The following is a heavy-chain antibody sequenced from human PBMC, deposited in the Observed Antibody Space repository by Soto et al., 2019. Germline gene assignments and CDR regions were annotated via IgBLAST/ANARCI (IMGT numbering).Heavy chain of an antibody. CDR3: ARAMRTAGYIDFDQ. D-gene: IGHD3-9*01. V-gene: IGHV1-3*04. CDR2: INTGSSNT. CDR1: GYTLTSYG. J-gene: IGHJ4*02. Sequence: QVDLVQSGAEVKEPGASVRISCETSGYTLTSYGIHWVRQAPGQRLEWMGWINTGSSNTRYSQEFQARVTITRDTSASTAYMELNSLRSEDTAVYYCARAMRTAGYIDFDQWGQGTRVTVSS.